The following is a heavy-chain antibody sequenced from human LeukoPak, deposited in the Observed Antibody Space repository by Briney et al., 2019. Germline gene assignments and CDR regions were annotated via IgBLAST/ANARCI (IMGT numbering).Heavy chain of an antibody. J-gene: IGHJ6*04. Sequence: GGSLRLSCAASGFTFSSYGMHWVRQAPGKGLEWVAVIWYDGSNKYYADSVKGRFTISRDNSKNMLYLQMNSLRAEDTAVYYCAGGSSRALYYYGMDVWGKGTTVTVSS. CDR3: AGGSSRALYYYGMDV. V-gene: IGHV3-33*01. D-gene: IGHD2-2*01. CDR2: IWYDGSNK. CDR1: GFTFSSYG.